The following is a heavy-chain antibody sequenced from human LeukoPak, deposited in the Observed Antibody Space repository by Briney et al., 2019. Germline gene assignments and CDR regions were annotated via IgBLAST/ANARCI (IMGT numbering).Heavy chain of an antibody. V-gene: IGHV4-39*01. Sequence: SETLSLTCTVSGGSISSSSYYWGWIRQPPGKGREWIGRIYYSGSTYYNPSLKSRVTISVDTSKNQFSLKLSSVPAADTAVYYCARSIAAPRLKLDFDYWGQGTLVTVSS. J-gene: IGHJ4*02. D-gene: IGHD6-13*01. CDR1: GGSISSSSYY. CDR2: IYYSGST. CDR3: ARSIAAPRLKLDFDY.